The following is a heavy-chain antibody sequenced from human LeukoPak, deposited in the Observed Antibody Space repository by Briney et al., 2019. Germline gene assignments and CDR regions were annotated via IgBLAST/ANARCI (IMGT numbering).Heavy chain of an antibody. CDR1: GFTFSSHW. Sequence: PGGSLRLSCAASGFTFSSHWIHWVRQAPGKGLVWVSRIHSDETSTNYADSVKGRFTISRDNAKNTLYLQMNSLRAEDTAIYYCASMKSSGYILSYWGQGSLVTVSS. V-gene: IGHV3-74*01. D-gene: IGHD3-22*01. J-gene: IGHJ4*02. CDR2: IHSDETST. CDR3: ASMKSSGYILSY.